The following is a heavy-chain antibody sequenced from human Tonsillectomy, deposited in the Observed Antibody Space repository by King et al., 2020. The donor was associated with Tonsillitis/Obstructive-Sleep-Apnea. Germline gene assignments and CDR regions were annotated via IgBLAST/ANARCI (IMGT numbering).Heavy chain of an antibody. J-gene: IGHJ5*02. CDR1: VFTFSSYS. D-gene: IGHD2-15*01. Sequence: VQLVESGGGLVQPGGSLRLSCAASVFTFSSYSMNWVRQSPGKGLVWVSYISSSSSTIYYADSVKGRFTISRDNAKNSLYLQMNSLRDEDTAVYYWSRDRRCSGGSCYYNWFDPWGQGTLVTVSS. CDR2: ISSSSSTI. CDR3: SRDRRCSGGSCYYNWFDP. V-gene: IGHV3-48*02.